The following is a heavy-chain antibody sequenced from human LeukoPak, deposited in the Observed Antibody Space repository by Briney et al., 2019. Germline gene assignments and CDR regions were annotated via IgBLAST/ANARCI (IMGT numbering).Heavy chain of an antibody. CDR3: ARAYSSSWYYFDY. D-gene: IGHD6-13*01. Sequence: GASVKVSCKASGYTFTGYYMHWVRQAPGQGLEWMGRINPNRGGTNYAQKFQGRVTMTRDTSISTAYMELSRLRSDDTAVYYCARAYSSSWYYFDYWGQGTLVTVSS. J-gene: IGHJ4*02. CDR2: INPNRGGT. V-gene: IGHV1-2*06. CDR1: GYTFTGYY.